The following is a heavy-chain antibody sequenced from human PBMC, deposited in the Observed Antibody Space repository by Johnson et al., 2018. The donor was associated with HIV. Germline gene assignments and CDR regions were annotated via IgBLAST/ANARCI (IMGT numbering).Heavy chain of an antibody. CDR3: AKSIAAAGTNAFDI. D-gene: IGHD6-13*01. CDR2: IYSGGST. CDR1: GFTVSSNY. Sequence: VQLVESGGGLVQRGGSLRLSCAASGFTVSSNYMTWVRQAPGKGLEWVSVIYSGGSTYYADSVKGRFTISRDHSKKTLYLQMNSLRAEDTALYYCAKSIAAAGTNAFDIWCQGTMVTVSS. V-gene: IGHV3-66*02. J-gene: IGHJ3*02.